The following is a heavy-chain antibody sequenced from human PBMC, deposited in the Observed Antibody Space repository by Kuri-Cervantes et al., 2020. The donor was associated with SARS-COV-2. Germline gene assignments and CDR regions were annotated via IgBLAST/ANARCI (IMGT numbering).Heavy chain of an antibody. D-gene: IGHD2-21*01. V-gene: IGHV3-30-3*01. J-gene: IGHJ4*02. CDR3: ARDRVGVHDY. Sequence: GESLKISCAASGFTFSPYAIHWVRQAPGKGLEWVAIISYDGSNTYYADSVKGRFTISRDNSKNTLYLQMNSLRTEDTAIYYCARDRVGVHDYWGQGTLVTVSS. CDR2: ISYDGSNT. CDR1: GFTFSPYA.